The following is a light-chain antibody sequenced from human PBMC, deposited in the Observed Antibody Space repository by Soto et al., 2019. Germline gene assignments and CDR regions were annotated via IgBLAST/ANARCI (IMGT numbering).Light chain of an antibody. Sequence: EIVLTQSPGPLSLSPGERATLSCRASQTVSSNYLAWYRQKPGQAPRLLIYGASSRATGIPDRVIGSGSGTDFTLTISRLEPEDFAVYYCQHYGSSPCTFGQGNKLEIK. V-gene: IGKV3-20*01. J-gene: IGKJ2*02. CDR1: QTVSSNY. CDR2: GAS. CDR3: QHYGSSPCT.